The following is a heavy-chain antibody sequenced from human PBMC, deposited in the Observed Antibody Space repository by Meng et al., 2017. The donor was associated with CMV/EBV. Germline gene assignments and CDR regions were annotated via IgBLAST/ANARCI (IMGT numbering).Heavy chain of an antibody. Sequence: GSLRLSCTVSGGSISSYYWSWIRQPPGKGLGWIGYIYYSGSTNYNPSPKSRVTISVDTSKNQFSLKLSSVTAADTAVYYCARARGYSSSSKNWFDPWGQGTLVTVSS. CDR2: IYYSGST. J-gene: IGHJ5*02. V-gene: IGHV4-59*01. D-gene: IGHD6-6*01. CDR1: GGSISSYY. CDR3: ARARGYSSSSKNWFDP.